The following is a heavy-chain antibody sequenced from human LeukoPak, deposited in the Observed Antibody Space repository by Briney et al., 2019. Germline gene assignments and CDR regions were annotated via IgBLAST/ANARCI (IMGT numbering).Heavy chain of an antibody. J-gene: IGHJ4*02. D-gene: IGHD7-27*01. CDR3: ARDGIVTGVKDY. CDR2: ISANHGNT. CDR1: GYTFTSYG. V-gene: IGHV1-18*01. Sequence: ASVKVSCKTSGYTFTSYGISWVRQAPGQGLEWMGWISANHGNTNYVQKAQGRVTMTTDTSTSTAYMELRSLRSDDTAVYYCARDGIVTGVKDYWGQGTLVTVSS.